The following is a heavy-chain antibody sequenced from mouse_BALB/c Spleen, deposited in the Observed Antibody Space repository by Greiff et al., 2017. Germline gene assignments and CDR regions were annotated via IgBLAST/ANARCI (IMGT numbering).Heavy chain of an antibody. J-gene: IGHJ3*01. CDR3: ARRASYYGNYSWFAY. D-gene: IGHD2-10*01. CDR2: ISYSGST. V-gene: IGHV3-2*02. CDR1: GYSITSDYA. Sequence: EVKLMESGPGLVKPSQSLSLTCTVTGYSITSDYAWNWIRQFPGNKLEWMGYISYSGSTSYNPSLKSRISITRDTSKNQFFLQLNSVTTEDTATYYCARRASYYGNYSWFAYWGQGTLVTVSA.